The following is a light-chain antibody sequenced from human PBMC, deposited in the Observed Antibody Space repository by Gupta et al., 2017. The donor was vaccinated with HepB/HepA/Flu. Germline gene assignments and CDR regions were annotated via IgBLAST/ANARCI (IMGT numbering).Light chain of an antibody. CDR2: DNN. CDR1: SSNIGSKT. Sequence: QSVLTQPPSASGTPGQTVTISCSGSSSNIGSKTVNWYQQVPGTAPKLLIYDNNQRPSGVSDRFSGSKSGTSASLALSGLQSDHEADDYCATWDDSLNEWVFGGGTKMNVL. V-gene: IGLV1-44*01. J-gene: IGLJ3*02. CDR3: ATWDDSLNEWV.